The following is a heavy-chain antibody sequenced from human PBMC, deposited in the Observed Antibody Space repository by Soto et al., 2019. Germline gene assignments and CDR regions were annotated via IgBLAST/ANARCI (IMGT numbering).Heavy chain of an antibody. CDR2: LYSGGAA. Sequence: EVQVVESGGGLVQPGGSLRLSCAASGFTVSSSYMSWVRQAPGKGPEWVSILYSGGAAYYADSVQGRFTISRDNSKNTPYLQMNSLRAEDTAVYYCARDAPYTSSQFWGQGTPVTVSS. CDR1: GFTVSSSY. J-gene: IGHJ4*02. CDR3: ARDAPYTSSQF. D-gene: IGHD6-6*01. V-gene: IGHV3-66*01.